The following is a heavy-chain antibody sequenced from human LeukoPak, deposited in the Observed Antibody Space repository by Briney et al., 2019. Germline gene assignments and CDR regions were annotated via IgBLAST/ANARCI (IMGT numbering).Heavy chain of an antibody. J-gene: IGHJ3*02. CDR3: ASPSIAARPSAFDI. D-gene: IGHD6-6*01. Sequence: SETLSLTCAVSGYSISSGYCWGWIRQPPGKGLEWIGSIYHSGSTYYNPSLKSRVTISVDTSKNQFSLKLSSVTAADTAVYYCASPSIAARPSAFDIWGQGTMVTVSS. V-gene: IGHV4-38-2*01. CDR2: IYHSGST. CDR1: GYSISSGYC.